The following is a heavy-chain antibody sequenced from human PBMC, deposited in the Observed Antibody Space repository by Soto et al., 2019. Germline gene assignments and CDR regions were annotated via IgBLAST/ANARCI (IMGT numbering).Heavy chain of an antibody. CDR3: ARPTYDSLDY. V-gene: IGHV4-38-2*01. Sequence: PSDTLSVTGAVSGYSISTGYHWGWLRQPQGKGLEWIGNIFHSGTTYYNSSLKSRVTISVDTSKNQFSLKLSSVTAADTAVYYCARPTYDSLDYWGQGTLVTVSS. D-gene: IGHD3-22*01. CDR1: GYSISTGYH. J-gene: IGHJ4*02. CDR2: IFHSGTT.